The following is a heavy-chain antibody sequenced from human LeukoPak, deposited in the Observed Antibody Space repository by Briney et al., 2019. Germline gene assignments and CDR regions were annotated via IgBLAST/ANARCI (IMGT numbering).Heavy chain of an antibody. Sequence: GGSLRLSCAASGFTFSSYEMNWVRQAPGKGLEWVSYISSSGSTIYYADSVKGRFTISRDNAKSSLYLQMNSLRAEDTAVYYCAREGRGFTVDYWGREPWSPSPQ. CDR3: AREGRGFTVDY. V-gene: IGHV3-48*03. CDR2: ISSSGSTI. D-gene: IGHD5-24*01. J-gene: IGHJ4*02. CDR1: GFTFSSYE.